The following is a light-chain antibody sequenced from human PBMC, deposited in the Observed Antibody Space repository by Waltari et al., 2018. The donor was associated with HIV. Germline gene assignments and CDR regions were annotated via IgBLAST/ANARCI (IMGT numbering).Light chain of an antibody. V-gene: IGKV3-11*01. CDR3: QQRQSFPPT. Sequence: IVLTQSPATLSLSPGESATLSCRDSQYIAHCLVWYQQKPGQAPRLVVYDASKRASGVPTRFTGSWSGTDFTLTIDNLEPEDFALYCCQQRQSFPPTFGGGSKVE. CDR1: QYIAHC. CDR2: DAS. J-gene: IGKJ4*01.